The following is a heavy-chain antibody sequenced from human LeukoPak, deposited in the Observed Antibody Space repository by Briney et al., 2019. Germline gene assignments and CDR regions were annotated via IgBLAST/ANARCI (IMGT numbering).Heavy chain of an antibody. V-gene: IGHV3-66*02. J-gene: IGHJ4*02. Sequence: GGSLRLSCAASGFTISSNYMSWVRQAPGKGLEWVSVIYSGGSTYYADSVKGRFTISRDNSKNTLYLQMNSLRAEDTAVYYCARRGYSGYDYFDYWGQVTLVTVSS. CDR3: ARRGYSGYDYFDY. D-gene: IGHD5-12*01. CDR1: GFTISSNY. CDR2: IYSGGST.